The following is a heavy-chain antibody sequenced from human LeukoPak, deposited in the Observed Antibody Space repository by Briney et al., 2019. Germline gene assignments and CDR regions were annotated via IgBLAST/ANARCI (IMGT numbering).Heavy chain of an antibody. CDR2: IKQDGSEK. D-gene: IGHD3-22*01. V-gene: IGHV3-7*01. Sequence: GGSLRLSCAASGFTFSNYWVSWVRQAPGKGLEWVAKIKQDGSEKYYVDSVKGRFTISRDNAKNSLYLQMNSLRAEDTAVYYCARDSYIMYYYDSSGYYYFDYWGQGTLVTVSS. CDR3: ARDSYIMYYYDSSGYYYFDY. CDR1: GFTFSNYW. J-gene: IGHJ4*02.